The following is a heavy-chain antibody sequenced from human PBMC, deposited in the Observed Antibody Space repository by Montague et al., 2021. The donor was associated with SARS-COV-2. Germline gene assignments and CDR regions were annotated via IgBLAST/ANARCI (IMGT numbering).Heavy chain of an antibody. V-gene: IGHV4-59*02. J-gene: IGHJ4*02. CDR1: GDSVSHDF. D-gene: IGHD1-26*01. CDR3: VRDPAPSGSGTFYDY. CDR2: VYYSRSS. Sequence: SETLSLTCTVSGDSVSHDFWTWIRQPPGKGLEWIGYVYYSRSSSXNPSLRRRVSIAVETSKNQFSLRLSTVTAADTAIYYCVRDPAPSGSGTFYDYWGQGTLVAVSS.